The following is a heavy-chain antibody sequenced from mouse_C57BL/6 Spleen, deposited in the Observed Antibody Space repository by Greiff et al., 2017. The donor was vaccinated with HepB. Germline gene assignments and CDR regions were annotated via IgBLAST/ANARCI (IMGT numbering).Heavy chain of an antibody. V-gene: IGHV1-72*01. J-gene: IGHJ4*01. CDR2: IDPKSGGT. Sequence: VQLQQSGAELVKPGASVKLSCKASGYTFTSYSMHWVKQRPGGGLEWIGRIDPKSGGTKYNEKFKSKATLTVDHPSSTAYMQLSSMTSEDSAVYYYAGYVSTGAMDYWGQGTSVTVSS. CDR3: AGYVSTGAMDY. D-gene: IGHD1-1*01. CDR1: GYTFTSYS.